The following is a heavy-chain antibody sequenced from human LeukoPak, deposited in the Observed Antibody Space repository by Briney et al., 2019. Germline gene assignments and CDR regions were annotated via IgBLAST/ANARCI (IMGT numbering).Heavy chain of an antibody. J-gene: IGHJ6*02. Sequence: KDSQTLSLTCAISGDSVSNNSTPWNWIRQSPSRGLEWLGRTYFRSQWSYDYAVSVRSRITINPDTSRNQFTLQLNSVTHEDTAVYYGARVTWHYGMDVWGQGTTVTVSS. CDR2: TYFRSQWSY. CDR3: ARVTWHYGMDV. CDR1: GDSVSNNSTP. V-gene: IGHV6-1*01.